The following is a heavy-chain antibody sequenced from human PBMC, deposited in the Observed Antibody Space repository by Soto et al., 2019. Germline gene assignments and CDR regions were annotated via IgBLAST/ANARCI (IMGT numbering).Heavy chain of an antibody. D-gene: IGHD6-19*01. Sequence: ASVKVSCKASGYTFTSYYMHWVRQAPGQGLEWMGIINPSGVSTSYAQKFQGRVTMTRDTSTSTVYMELSSLRSEDTAVYYWAGTIAVAGNAFDIWGQGTMVTVSS. J-gene: IGHJ3*02. CDR3: AGTIAVAGNAFDI. CDR2: INPSGVST. V-gene: IGHV1-46*01. CDR1: GYTFTSYY.